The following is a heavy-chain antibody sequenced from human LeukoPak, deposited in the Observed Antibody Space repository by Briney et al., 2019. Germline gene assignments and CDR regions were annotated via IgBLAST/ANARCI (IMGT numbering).Heavy chain of an antibody. CDR3: VRGGIVGTTARVPLFDY. D-gene: IGHD1-26*01. CDR1: GGSISSYY. J-gene: IGHJ4*02. V-gene: IGHV4-59*01. CDR2: IYFSGST. Sequence: KSSETLSLTCTVSGGSISSYYWSWVRQPPGKGLEWIGYIYFSGSTNYDPSLKSRVTMSVNTSKNQFSLKLSSLTAEDTAVYYCVRGGIVGTTARVPLFDYWGQGTLVTVSS.